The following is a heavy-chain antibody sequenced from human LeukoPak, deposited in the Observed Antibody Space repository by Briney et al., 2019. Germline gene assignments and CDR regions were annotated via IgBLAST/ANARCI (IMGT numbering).Heavy chain of an antibody. J-gene: IGHJ4*02. CDR3: ASIAAAAPDLYYFDY. CDR2: IYYSGST. V-gene: IGHV4-39*01. CDR1: DGSISSSSYY. D-gene: IGHD6-13*01. Sequence: PSETLSLTCTVSDGSISSSSYYWGWTRQPPGKGLEWIGSIYYSGSTYYNPSLKSRVTISVDTSKNQFSLKVSSVTAADTAIYYCASIAAAAPDLYYFDYWGQGTLVTVSS.